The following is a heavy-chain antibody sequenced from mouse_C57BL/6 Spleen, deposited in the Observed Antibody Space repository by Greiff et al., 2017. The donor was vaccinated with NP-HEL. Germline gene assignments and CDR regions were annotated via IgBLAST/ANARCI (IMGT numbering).Heavy chain of an antibody. CDR1: GYAFSSYW. J-gene: IGHJ4*01. Sequence: VQLKESGAELVKPGASVKISCKASGYAFSSYWMNWVKQRPGKGLEWIGQIYPGDGDTNYNGKFKGKATLTADKSSSTAYMQLSSLTSEDSAVYFCARGDKRAMDYWGQGTSVTVSS. V-gene: IGHV1-80*01. CDR3: ARGDKRAMDY. CDR2: IYPGDGDT.